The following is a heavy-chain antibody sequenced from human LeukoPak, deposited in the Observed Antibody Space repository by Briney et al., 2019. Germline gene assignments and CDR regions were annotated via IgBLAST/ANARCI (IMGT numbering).Heavy chain of an antibody. CDR3: AKARGSRGAFDI. V-gene: IGHV3-30*18. CDR2: ISYDGSNK. J-gene: IGHJ3*02. Sequence: GGSLRLSCAASGFTFSSYGMHWVRQAPGKGLEWVAVISYDGSNKYYADSVKGRFTISRDNSKNTVYLQMNSLRAEDTAVYYCAKARGSRGAFDIWGQGTMVTVSS. CDR1: GFTFSSYG. D-gene: IGHD3-10*01.